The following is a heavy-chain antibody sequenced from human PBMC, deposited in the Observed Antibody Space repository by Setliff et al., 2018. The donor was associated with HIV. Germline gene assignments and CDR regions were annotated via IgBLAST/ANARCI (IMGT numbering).Heavy chain of an antibody. CDR2: VNPRNGGT. J-gene: IGHJ4*02. Sequence: GASVKVSCKTSGYAFIKYYIHWVRQAPGQGLEWLGWVNPRNGGTNYAQILQGRVTMTRDTSTNTAYMELGRLRSDDTAVYYCATLSWGLPRGFDNWGPGTLVTVSS. CDR3: ATLSWGLPRGFDN. D-gene: IGHD1-26*01. CDR1: GYAFIKYY. V-gene: IGHV1-2*02.